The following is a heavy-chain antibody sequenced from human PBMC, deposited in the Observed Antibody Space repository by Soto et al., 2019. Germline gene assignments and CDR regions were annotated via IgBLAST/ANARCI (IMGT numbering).Heavy chain of an antibody. CDR3: AKGGSSSGRYSDY. D-gene: IGHD6-6*01. CDR2: INWNSGNI. CDR1: GFTFNDYA. J-gene: IGHJ4*02. V-gene: IGHV3-9*01. Sequence: EVQLVESEGGLVQPGGSLRLSCAASGFTFNDYAMHWVRQAPGKGLDWVSGINWNSGNIGYADSVKGRFTISRDSAKNSLYLQMNSLRAEDTALYYCAKGGSSSGRYSDYWGQGTLVTVSS.